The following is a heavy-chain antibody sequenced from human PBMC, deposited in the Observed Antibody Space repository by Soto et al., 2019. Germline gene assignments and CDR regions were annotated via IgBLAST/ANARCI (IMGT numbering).Heavy chain of an antibody. J-gene: IGHJ6*02. CDR1: GGTLSSYA. CDR3: ARDLGDPIVGATGYYYGMDV. Sequence: ASVKVSFKASGGTLSSYAISWVRQAPGQGLEWMGGIIPIFGTANYAQKFQGRVTITADKSTSTAYMELSSLRSEDTAVYYCARDLGDPIVGATGYYYGMDVGGQGTTVTVSS. CDR2: IIPIFGTA. D-gene: IGHD1-26*01. V-gene: IGHV1-69*06.